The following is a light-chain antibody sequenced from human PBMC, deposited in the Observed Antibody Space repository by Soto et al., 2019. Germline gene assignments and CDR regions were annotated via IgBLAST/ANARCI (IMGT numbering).Light chain of an antibody. CDR3: QQYGSSPIN. CDR2: GAS. J-gene: IGKJ5*01. CDR1: ESVSSIY. Sequence: ENVLTQSPVTLSLSPGEIATLSCSASESVSSIYVAWYQQKPGQAPTLLIYGASSRATGIPDRFSGSGSGTDFTLTISRLEPEDFAVYYCQQYGSSPINFGQGTRLEIK. V-gene: IGKV3-20*01.